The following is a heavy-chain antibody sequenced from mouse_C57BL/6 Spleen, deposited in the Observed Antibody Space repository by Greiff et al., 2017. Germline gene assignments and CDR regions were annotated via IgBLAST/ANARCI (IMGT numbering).Heavy chain of an antibody. CDR1: GYTFTDYY. Sequence: VHVKQSGPVLVKPGASVKMSCKASGYTFTDYYMNWVKQSHGKSLEWIGVINPYNGGTSYNQKFKGKATLTVDKSSSTAYMELNSLTSEDSAVYYCARRDYDVRYFDVWGTGTTVTVSS. V-gene: IGHV1-19*01. J-gene: IGHJ1*03. CDR2: INPYNGGT. D-gene: IGHD2-4*01. CDR3: ARRDYDVRYFDV.